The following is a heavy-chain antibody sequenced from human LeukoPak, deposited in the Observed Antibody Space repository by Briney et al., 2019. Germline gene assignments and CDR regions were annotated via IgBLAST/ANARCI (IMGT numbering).Heavy chain of an antibody. J-gene: IGHJ4*02. D-gene: IGHD6-13*01. Sequence: GGSLRLSCAASGFTFSTYAMSWVRQAPGKGLEWVSAISGSGGYTYPADSVKGRFTISRDNSKNTLYLQMNSLRAEDTAVYYCARMPGTALEIDYWGQGTLVTVSS. V-gene: IGHV3-23*01. CDR1: GFTFSTYA. CDR2: ISGSGGYT. CDR3: ARMPGTALEIDY.